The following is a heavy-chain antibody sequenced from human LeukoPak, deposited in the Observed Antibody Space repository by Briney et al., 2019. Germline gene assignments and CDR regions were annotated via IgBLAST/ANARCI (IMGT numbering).Heavy chain of an antibody. CDR3: ARWRSSPQYYFDY. D-gene: IGHD6-13*01. J-gene: IGHJ4*02. Sequence: GGSLRLSCAASGFTFSSYSMNWVRQAPGKGLEWVSSISSSSSYIYYADSVKGRFTISRDNAKNSLYLQMNSLRAEDTAVYYCARWRSSPQYYFDYWGQGTLVTASS. V-gene: IGHV3-21*01. CDR2: ISSSSSYI. CDR1: GFTFSSYS.